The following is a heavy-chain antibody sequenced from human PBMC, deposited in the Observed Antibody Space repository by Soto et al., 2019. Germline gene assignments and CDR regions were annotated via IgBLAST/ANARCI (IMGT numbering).Heavy chain of an antibody. Sequence: SETLSLTCAVYGGSFSGYYWTWIRQPPGTGLEWIGEINHSGSTNYNPSLKSRVTISVDTSKNQFSLKLSSVTASDTAVYYCARESFYDSSGYHGFDYWGQGTLVT. J-gene: IGHJ4*02. CDR2: INHSGST. V-gene: IGHV4-34*01. D-gene: IGHD3-22*01. CDR3: ARESFYDSSGYHGFDY. CDR1: GGSFSGYY.